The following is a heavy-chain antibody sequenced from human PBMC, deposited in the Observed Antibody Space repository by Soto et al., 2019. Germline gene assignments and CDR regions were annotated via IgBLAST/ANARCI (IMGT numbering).Heavy chain of an antibody. V-gene: IGHV4-39*01. D-gene: IGHD5-12*01. CDR1: GGSISSSSYY. J-gene: IGHJ4*02. CDR3: ARHGGGWLQLGSPYYFDY. Sequence: QLQLQESGPGLVKPSETLSLTCTVSGGSISSSSYYWGWIRQPPGKGLEWIGSIYYSGSTYYNPSLKSRVTISVDTSKNQFSLKLSSVTAADTAVYYCARHGGGWLQLGSPYYFDYWGQGTLVTVSS. CDR2: IYYSGST.